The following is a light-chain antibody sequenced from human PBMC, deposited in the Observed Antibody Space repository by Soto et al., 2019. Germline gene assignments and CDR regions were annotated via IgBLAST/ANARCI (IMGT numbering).Light chain of an antibody. J-gene: IGKJ3*01. CDR2: DAS. CDR3: QQYDNLP. CDR1: QDISNY. V-gene: IGKV1-33*01. Sequence: DIQMTQSPSSLSASVGDRVTITCQASQDISNYLNWYQQKPGKAPKLLIYDASNLETGVPSRFSGSGSGTDFTFTISSLQPEDIETYYCQQYDNLPLGPGTKVDIK.